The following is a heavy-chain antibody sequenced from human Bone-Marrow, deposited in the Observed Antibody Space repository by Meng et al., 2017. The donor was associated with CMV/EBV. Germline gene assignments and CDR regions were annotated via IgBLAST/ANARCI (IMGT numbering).Heavy chain of an antibody. CDR1: YY. Sequence: YYIHWVRQAPGQGLEWVGIINPSGGSTSYAQKFHSRVTMTSDTSTSTVYMELSSLLSEDTAMYYCARGPPAPYYYDTSGYQNWYFDLWGRGTPVTVSS. D-gene: IGHD3-22*01. V-gene: IGHV1-46*01. CDR3: ARGPPAPYYYDTSGYQNWYFDL. J-gene: IGHJ2*01. CDR2: INPSGGST.